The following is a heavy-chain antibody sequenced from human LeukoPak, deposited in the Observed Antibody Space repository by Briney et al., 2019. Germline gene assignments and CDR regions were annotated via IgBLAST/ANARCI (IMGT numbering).Heavy chain of an antibody. CDR2: IYYSGST. CDR1: GGSISSYY. D-gene: IGHD6-13*01. J-gene: IGHJ6*02. Sequence: SETLSLTCTVSGGSISSYYWSWLRQPPGKGLEWIGYIYYSGSTNYNPSLKSRVTISVDTSKNQFSLKLSSVTAADTAVYYCARGSAAGTYYYYGMDVWGQGTTVTVSS. V-gene: IGHV4-59*01. CDR3: ARGSAAGTYYYYGMDV.